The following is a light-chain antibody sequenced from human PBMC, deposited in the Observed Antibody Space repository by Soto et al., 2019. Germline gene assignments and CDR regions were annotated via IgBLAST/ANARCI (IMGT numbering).Light chain of an antibody. Sequence: EIVLTQSPATLSLSPGERAPLSCRASQYITIYLAWYQQKPGQAPRLLIYDASNRATGIPARFSGSGSGTDFTLTISSLEPEDFAVYYCQQYGTSAITFGQGTRLEIK. J-gene: IGKJ5*01. CDR2: DAS. CDR3: QQYGTSAIT. CDR1: QYITIY. V-gene: IGKV3-11*01.